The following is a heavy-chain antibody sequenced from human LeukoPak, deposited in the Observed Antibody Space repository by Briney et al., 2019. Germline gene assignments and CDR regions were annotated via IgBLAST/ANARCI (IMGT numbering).Heavy chain of an antibody. J-gene: IGHJ4*02. D-gene: IGHD3-10*01. CDR2: IYCSGST. CDR3: ARQGAGVPFDY. Sequence: SETLSLTCTVSGGTIRRYYWSWIRQPPGKGLEWIGYIYCSGSTNYNPSLKSLVTISVDTSKNQFSLKLSSVTAADTAVYYCARQGAGVPFDYWGRGTLVTVSS. V-gene: IGHV4-59*08. CDR1: GGTIRRYY.